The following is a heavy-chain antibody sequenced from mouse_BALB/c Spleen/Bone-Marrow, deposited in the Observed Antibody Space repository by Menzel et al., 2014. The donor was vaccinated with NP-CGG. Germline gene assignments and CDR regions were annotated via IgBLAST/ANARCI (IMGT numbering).Heavy chain of an antibody. Sequence: QVQLQQSGPGLVQPSQSLSITCTVSGFSLTFCGIHWVRQSPGKGLEWLGVIWSGGSTDYNAAFISRLSISKDNSKSQVFFKMNSLQANDTAIYYCARNVIKRGAMDYWGQGTSVTVSS. V-gene: IGHV2-2*02. J-gene: IGHJ4*01. CDR3: ARNVIKRGAMDY. CDR1: GFSLTFCG. CDR2: IWSGGST. D-gene: IGHD2-4*01.